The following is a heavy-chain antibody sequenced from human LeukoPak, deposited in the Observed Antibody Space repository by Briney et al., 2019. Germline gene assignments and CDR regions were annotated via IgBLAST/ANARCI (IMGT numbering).Heavy chain of an antibody. J-gene: IGHJ5*02. CDR1: GFTFSSYS. D-gene: IGHD2-2*01. V-gene: IGHV3-21*01. CDR2: ISSSSSYI. Sequence: GGSLRLSCAASGFTFSSYSMNWVRQAPGKGLEWVSSISSSSSYIYYADSVKGRFTISRDNAKNSLYLQMNSLRAEDTAVYYCARDLGPAALYVKGWFDPWGQGTLVTVSS. CDR3: ARDLGPAALYVKGWFDP.